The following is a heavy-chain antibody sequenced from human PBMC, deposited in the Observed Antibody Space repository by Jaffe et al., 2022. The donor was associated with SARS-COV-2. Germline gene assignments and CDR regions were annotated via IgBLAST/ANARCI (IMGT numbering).Heavy chain of an antibody. CDR2: LSSSGGST. CDR3: AKSRVSYQLPLGFGH. D-gene: IGHD2-2*01. J-gene: IGHJ4*02. CDR1: RFTFSSYA. Sequence: EVQLLESGGGLVQPGGSLRLSCVASRFTFSSYAMSWVRQAPGKGLEWVSGLSSSGGSTYYADSVKGRFTISRDNSKDTLYLQMKSLRAEDTAVYYCAKSRVSYQLPLGFGHWGQGTLVTVSS. V-gene: IGHV3-23*01.